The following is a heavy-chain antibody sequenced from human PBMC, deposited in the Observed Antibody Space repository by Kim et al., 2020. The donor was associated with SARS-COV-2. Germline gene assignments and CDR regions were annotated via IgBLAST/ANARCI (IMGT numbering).Heavy chain of an antibody. D-gene: IGHD4-17*01. J-gene: IGHJ5*02. CDR2: INPNSGGT. V-gene: IGHV1-2*02. CDR1: GYTFTGYY. Sequence: ASVKVSCKASGYTFTGYYMHWVRQAPGQGLEWMGWINPNSGGTNYAQKFQGRVTMTRDTSISTAYMELSRLRSDDTAVYYCARGDGDYVTWWFDPWGQGTLVTVSS. CDR3: ARGDGDYVTWWFDP.